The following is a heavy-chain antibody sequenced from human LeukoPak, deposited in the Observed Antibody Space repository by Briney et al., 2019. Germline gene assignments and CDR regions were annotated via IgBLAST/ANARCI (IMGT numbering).Heavy chain of an antibody. CDR1: DYSISSGYY. D-gene: IGHD3-10*01. Sequence: SETLSLTCAVIDYSISSGYYWGWIRQPPGKGLEWIGSIYHSGSTYYNPSLKSRVTISVDTSKTQFSLRLSSVTAADTAVYYCARANYYGSGSPSVFDYWGQGTLVTVSS. CDR3: ARANYYGSGSPSVFDY. J-gene: IGHJ4*02. CDR2: IYHSGST. V-gene: IGHV4-38-2*01.